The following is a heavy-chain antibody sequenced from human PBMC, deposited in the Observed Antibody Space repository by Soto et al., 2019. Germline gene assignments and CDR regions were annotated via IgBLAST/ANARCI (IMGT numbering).Heavy chain of an antibody. D-gene: IGHD3-3*01. CDR3: ARDQNFWSGYLNYYYYGMDV. J-gene: IGHJ6*02. V-gene: IGHV4-31*03. CDR2: IYYSGST. Sequence: PWETLSLTCTVSGGSISSGGYYWSWIRQHPGKGLEWIGYIYYSGSTYYNPSLKSRVTISVDTSKNQFSLKLSSVTAADTAVYYCARDQNFWSGYLNYYYYGMDVWGQGTTVTV. CDR1: GGSISSGGYY.